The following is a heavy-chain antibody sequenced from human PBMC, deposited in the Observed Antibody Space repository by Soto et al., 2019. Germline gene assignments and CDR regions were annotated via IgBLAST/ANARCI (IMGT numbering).Heavy chain of an antibody. CDR2: ISWNSGVI. J-gene: IGHJ5*02. D-gene: IGHD5-12*01. CDR1: GFSIDDYA. CDR3: VKDRTMTEYSCYLDH. V-gene: IGHV3-9*01. Sequence: EVQLVESGGGLVQPGRSLRLSCAASGFSIDDYAMHWVRQAPGKGLEWVTGISWNSGVIVYADSVKGRFTITRDTAKNSMYLQMNRLRSEDTAWYYCVKDRTMTEYSCYLDHWGQGTLVTVSS.